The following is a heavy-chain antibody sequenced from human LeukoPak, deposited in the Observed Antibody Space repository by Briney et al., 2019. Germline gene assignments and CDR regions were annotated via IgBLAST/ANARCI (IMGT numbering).Heavy chain of an antibody. CDR1: GYTFTSYY. D-gene: IGHD3-3*01. J-gene: IGHJ4*02. Sequence: GASVKVSCKASGYTFTSYYMHWVRQAPGQGLEWMGIINPSGGSTSYAQKFQGRVTMTRDTSTSTVYMELSSLGSEDTAVYYCARGKDYITIFGVVIMYYFDYWGQGTLVTVSS. V-gene: IGHV1-46*01. CDR2: INPSGGST. CDR3: ARGKDYITIFGVVIMYYFDY.